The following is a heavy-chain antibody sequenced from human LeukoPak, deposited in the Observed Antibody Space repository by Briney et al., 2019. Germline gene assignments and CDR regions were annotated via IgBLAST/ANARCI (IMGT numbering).Heavy chain of an antibody. V-gene: IGHV3-48*02. D-gene: IGHD5-24*01. CDR2: ISSSSSTI. CDR3: ARGGHRDGYNYGLGSDY. Sequence: GGSLRLSCAASGFTFSSYSMNWVRQAPGKGLEWVSYISSSSSTIYYADSVKGRFTISRDNAKNSLYLQMNSLRDEDTAVYYCARGGHRDGYNYGLGSDYWGQGTLVTVSS. J-gene: IGHJ4*02. CDR1: GFTFSSYS.